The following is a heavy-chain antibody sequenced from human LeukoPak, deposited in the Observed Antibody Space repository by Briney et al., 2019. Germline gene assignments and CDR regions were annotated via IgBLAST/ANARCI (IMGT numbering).Heavy chain of an antibody. V-gene: IGHV3-48*02. CDR3: VRDRYYYDSSGYYDYFDY. D-gene: IGHD3-22*01. Sequence: GGSLRLSCAASGFTFSSYSMNWVRQAPGKGLEWVSYITVTSSTIYYADSVKGRFTISRDNAKNSLYLQMNSLRDEDTAVYYRVRDRYYYDSSGYYDYFDYWGQGTLVTVSS. J-gene: IGHJ4*02. CDR1: GFTFSSYS. CDR2: ITVTSSTI.